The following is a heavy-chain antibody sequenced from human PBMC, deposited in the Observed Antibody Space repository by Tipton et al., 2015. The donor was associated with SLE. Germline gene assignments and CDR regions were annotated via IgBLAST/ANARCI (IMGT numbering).Heavy chain of an antibody. CDR2: INYSGFTT. J-gene: IGHJ6*03. CDR1: GYTFSNHA. D-gene: IGHD3-16*01. V-gene: IGHV3-23*01. CDR3: AKDCHYVDYYYHMGV. Sequence: SLRLSCAASGYTFSNHAMTWVRQAPGKGLEWVATINYSGFTTYYPAYPGSVMGRFTISRDNSNNTLYLQMNSLRVEDSAVYYCAKDCHYVDYYYHMGVWGKGTTVTVS.